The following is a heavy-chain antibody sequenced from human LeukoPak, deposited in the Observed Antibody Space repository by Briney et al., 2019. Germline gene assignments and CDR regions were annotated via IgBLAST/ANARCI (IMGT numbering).Heavy chain of an antibody. CDR2: INHSGST. V-gene: IGHV4-34*01. CDR3: ARHLVGAAPYDAFDI. J-gene: IGHJ3*02. CDR1: GGSFSGYY. Sequence: SETLSLTCAVYGGSFSGYYWSWIRQPPGKGLEWIGEINHSGSTNYNPSLKSRVTISVDTSKNQFSLKLTPVTAADTAVYHCARHLVGAAPYDAFDIWGQGTMVTVSS. D-gene: IGHD1-26*01.